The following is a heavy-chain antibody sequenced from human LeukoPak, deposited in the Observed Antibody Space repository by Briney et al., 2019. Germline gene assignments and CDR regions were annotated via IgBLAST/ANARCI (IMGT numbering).Heavy chain of an antibody. CDR2: IYHSGST. J-gene: IGHJ5*02. CDR3: ARVRDYYDSWWFDP. D-gene: IGHD3-22*01. V-gene: IGHV4-4*02. CDR1: GGSISSSNW. Sequence: SGTLSLTCAVSGGSISSSNWWSWVRQPPGKGLEWIGEIYHSGSTNYNPSLKSRVTISVDTSKNQFSLKLSSVTAADTAVYYCARVRDYYDSWWFDPWGQGTLVTVSS.